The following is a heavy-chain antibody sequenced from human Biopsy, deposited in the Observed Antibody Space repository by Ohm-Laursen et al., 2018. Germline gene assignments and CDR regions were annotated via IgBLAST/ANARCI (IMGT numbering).Heavy chain of an antibody. J-gene: IGHJ4*02. CDR3: ARSPASTWTGYFES. V-gene: IGHV4-31*03. CDR1: DFPLSSGAFY. CDR2: IYYSGTT. D-gene: IGHD6-13*01. Sequence: SQTLSLTCRVSDFPLSSGAFYWSWIRQRPGKGLEWIGYIYYSGTTSFNPSLKSRVTMSVDTSANHFSLKLNSVTAADTALYYFARSPASTWTGYFESWGQGSLVTVSS.